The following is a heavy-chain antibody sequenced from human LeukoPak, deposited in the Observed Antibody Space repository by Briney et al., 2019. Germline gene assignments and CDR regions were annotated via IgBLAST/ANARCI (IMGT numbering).Heavy chain of an antibody. D-gene: IGHD2-2*01. V-gene: IGHV3-21*01. CDR3: ARDLKVGGTSLNPLKY. J-gene: IGHJ4*02. CDR2: ISSSSVYM. Sequence: GGSLRLSCAASGFTFSSYSMVWVRQAPGKGLEWVSSISSSSVYMFYADSVKARFTISRDNAKNSLYLQMNSLRAEDTAVYYCARDLKVGGTSLNPLKYWGQGTLVTVSS. CDR1: GFTFSSYS.